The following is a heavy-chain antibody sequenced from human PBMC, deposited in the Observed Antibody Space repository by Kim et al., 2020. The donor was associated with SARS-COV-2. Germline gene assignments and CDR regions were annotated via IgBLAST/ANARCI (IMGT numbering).Heavy chain of an antibody. D-gene: IGHD3-3*01. V-gene: IGHV3-7*03. Sequence: GGSLRLSCATSGFTFSNFWMTWVRQAPGKGLEWVANIKQDGNEKYYVDSVKGRFTISRDNAKNSLYLQMNSLRAEDTAVYYCVRGRRPPSDWGQGALVTVSS. CDR1: GFTFSNFW. J-gene: IGHJ4*02. CDR3: VRGRRPPSD. CDR2: IKQDGNEK.